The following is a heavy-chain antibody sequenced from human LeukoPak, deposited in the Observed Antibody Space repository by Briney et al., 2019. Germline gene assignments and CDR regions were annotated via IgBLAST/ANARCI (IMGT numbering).Heavy chain of an antibody. CDR1: GGSISSYY. D-gene: IGHD6-19*01. Sequence: SETLSLTCTVAGGSISSYYWSWIRQPPGKGLEWIGYIYYSWSTNYNPSLKSRVTISVDTSENQFSLKLSSVTAADTAVYYCARVPYSRGWYYFDYWGQGTLVTVSS. V-gene: IGHV4-59*01. CDR2: IYYSWST. CDR3: ARVPYSRGWYYFDY. J-gene: IGHJ4*02.